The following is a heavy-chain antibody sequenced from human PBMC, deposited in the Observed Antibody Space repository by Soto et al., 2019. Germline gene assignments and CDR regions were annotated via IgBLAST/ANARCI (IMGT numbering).Heavy chain of an antibody. CDR1: GFTFSSYG. Sequence: PGGSLRLSCAASGFTFSSYGMHWVRQAPGKGLEWVAVISYDGSNKYYADSVKGRFTISRDNSKNTLYLQMNSLRAEDTAVYYIAKELVRFLECLLVPFAYWGQGTFATVSS. D-gene: IGHD3-3*01. J-gene: IGHJ4*02. V-gene: IGHV3-30*18. CDR2: ISYDGSNK. CDR3: AKELVRFLECLLVPFAY.